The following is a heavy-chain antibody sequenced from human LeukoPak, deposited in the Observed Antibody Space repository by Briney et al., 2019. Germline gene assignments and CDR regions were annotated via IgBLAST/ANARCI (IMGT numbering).Heavy chain of an antibody. Sequence: SETLSLTCTVSGGSISSGSYYWSWIRQPAGKELEWIGRIYTSGSTNYNPSLKSRVTISVDTSKNQFSLKLSSVTAADTAVYYCASDYGLDAFDIWGQGAMVTISS. V-gene: IGHV4-61*02. CDR3: ASDYGLDAFDI. CDR2: IYTSGST. D-gene: IGHD3-10*01. CDR1: GGSISSGSYY. J-gene: IGHJ3*02.